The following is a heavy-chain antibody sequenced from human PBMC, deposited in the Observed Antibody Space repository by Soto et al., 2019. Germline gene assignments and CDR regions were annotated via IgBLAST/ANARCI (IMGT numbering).Heavy chain of an antibody. CDR3: ARIVHYDILTGYYNASGDAFDI. CDR2: IIPIFGTA. D-gene: IGHD3-9*01. J-gene: IGHJ3*02. V-gene: IGHV1-69*01. Sequence: QGLEWMGGIIPIFGTANYAQKFQGRVTITADESTSTAYMELSSLRSEDTAVYYCARIVHYDILTGYYNASGDAFDIWGQGTMVTVSS.